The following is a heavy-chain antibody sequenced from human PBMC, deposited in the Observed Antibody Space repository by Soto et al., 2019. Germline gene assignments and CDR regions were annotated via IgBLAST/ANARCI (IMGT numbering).Heavy chain of an antibody. CDR1: GFTFSNHG. CDR3: ARTDGFDV. J-gene: IGHJ3*01. V-gene: IGHV3-48*02. CDR2: ISGSSRNI. Sequence: GGSLRLSCAASGFTFSNHGMHWVRQAPGKGLEWVSYISGSSRNIYYADSVKGRFTISRDTAKNSVYLQMNSLRDDDTAVYYCARTDGFDVWGQGTMVTVSS.